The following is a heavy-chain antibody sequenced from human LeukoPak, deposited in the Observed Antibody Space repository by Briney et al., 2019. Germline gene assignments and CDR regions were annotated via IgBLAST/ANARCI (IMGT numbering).Heavy chain of an antibody. CDR2: ISSSGSYI. V-gene: IGHV3-21*04. CDR3: AKDWGEYFDYVWGSFTSFDS. J-gene: IGHJ4*02. CDR1: AFTFSSYS. Sequence: PGGSLRLSCVASAFTFSSYSMNWVRQAPGKGLEWVSSISSSGSYIYYADSVKGRFTISRDNAKKSLYLQMNSLRAEDTAVYYCAKDWGEYFDYVWGSFTSFDSWGQGTLVTVSS. D-gene: IGHD3-16*01.